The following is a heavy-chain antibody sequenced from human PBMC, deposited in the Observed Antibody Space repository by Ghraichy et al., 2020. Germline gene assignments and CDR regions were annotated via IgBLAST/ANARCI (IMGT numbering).Heavy chain of an antibody. V-gene: IGHV4-39*01. D-gene: IGHD2-15*01. CDR3: ARHLGGYCSGGCCPLGY. CDR1: GGSISSSSYY. CDR2: IYYSGST. Sequence: SETLSLTCTVSGGSISSSSYYWGWIRQPPGKGLEWIGSIYYSGSTYYNPSLKSRVTISVDTSKNQFSLKLSSVTAADTAVYYCARHLGGYCSGGCCPLGYWGQGTLVTVSS. J-gene: IGHJ4*02.